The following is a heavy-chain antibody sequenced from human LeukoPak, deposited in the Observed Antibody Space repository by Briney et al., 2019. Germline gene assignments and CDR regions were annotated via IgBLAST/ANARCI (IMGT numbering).Heavy chain of an antibody. D-gene: IGHD2-2*01. Sequence: ASVKVSCKASGGTFSSYAISWVRQAPGQGLEWMGGIIPIFGTANYAQKFQGRVTITTDESTSTACMELSSLRSEDTAVYYCARVVPAAMTEDYYYYMDVWGKGTTVTVSS. CDR1: GGTFSSYA. CDR2: IIPIFGTA. V-gene: IGHV1-69*05. CDR3: ARVVPAAMTEDYYYYMDV. J-gene: IGHJ6*03.